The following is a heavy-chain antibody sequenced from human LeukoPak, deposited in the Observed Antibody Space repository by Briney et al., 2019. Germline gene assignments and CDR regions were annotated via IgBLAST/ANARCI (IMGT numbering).Heavy chain of an antibody. Sequence: GASVKVSCKASGYTFTSYYMHWVRQAPGQGLEWMGIINPSTGETSYAQKFQGRVTTTRDTSTSTVYMELSSLRSEDTAVYYCARGAGSRLYLLYHWGQGTLGTVSS. V-gene: IGHV1-46*01. CDR2: INPSTGET. CDR3: ARGAGSRLYLLYH. J-gene: IGHJ5*02. D-gene: IGHD6-13*01. CDR1: GYTFTSYY.